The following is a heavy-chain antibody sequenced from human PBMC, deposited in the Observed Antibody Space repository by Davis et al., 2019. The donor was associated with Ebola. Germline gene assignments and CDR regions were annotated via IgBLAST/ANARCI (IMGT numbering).Heavy chain of an antibody. D-gene: IGHD2-15*01. J-gene: IGHJ3*02. V-gene: IGHV3-30-3*01. CDR2: ISYDGSNK. CDR3: ARDSQHDHRYCRGGRCYPHAFDM. CDR1: GFTFSDYY. Sequence: GESLKISCAASGFTFSDYYMSWIRQAPGKGLEWVALISYDGSNKYDADSVKGRFTISRDNSKNTLYLQMNSLRPEDTAVYYCARDSQHDHRYCRGGRCYPHAFDMWGQGTMVTVSS.